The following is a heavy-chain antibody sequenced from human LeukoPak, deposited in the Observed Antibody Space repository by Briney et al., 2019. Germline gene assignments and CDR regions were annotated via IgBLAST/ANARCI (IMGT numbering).Heavy chain of an antibody. V-gene: IGHV3-11*05. CDR2: IISISGHT. CDR1: GDTFSDAY. J-gene: IGHJ5*02. CDR3: SRGSAGWFDP. Sequence: RGSLRLSCAASGDTFSDAYLSWIRQAAGKGLEWISYIISISGHTNYAETLKGRFTISRDNAKRTLYLQMKSLRAQATDVYYGSRGSAGWFDPWGQGRLVTVSA.